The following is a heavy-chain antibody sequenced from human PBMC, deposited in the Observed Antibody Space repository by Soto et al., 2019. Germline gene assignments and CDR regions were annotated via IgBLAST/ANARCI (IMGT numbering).Heavy chain of an antibody. V-gene: IGHV3-30*18. Sequence: QVQLVESGGGVVQPGRSLRLSCAASGFTFSSYGMHWVRQAPGKGLEWVAVISYAGDYQYYADSVKGRFTISRDNSKNTLYLQMNTLRPEDTAVYFSAKSRGGSSWYEGDSWGQGTLVTVSS. CDR2: ISYAGDYQ. D-gene: IGHD6-13*01. J-gene: IGHJ4*02. CDR1: GFTFSSYG. CDR3: AKSRGGSSWYEGDS.